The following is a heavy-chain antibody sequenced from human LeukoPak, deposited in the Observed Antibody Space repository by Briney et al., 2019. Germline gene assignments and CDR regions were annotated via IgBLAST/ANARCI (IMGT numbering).Heavy chain of an antibody. Sequence: GGSLRLSCATSGFTFGNFAMTWVRQPPGKGLEWVSTISGSGGTPHYADSVEGRFTISRDNSKNTLWLQMNSLRPEDTAGYYCARGHSSGWFYFDYWGQGILVTVSS. CDR2: ISGSGGTP. D-gene: IGHD6-19*01. CDR3: ARGHSSGWFYFDY. V-gene: IGHV3-23*01. CDR1: GFTFGNFA. J-gene: IGHJ4*02.